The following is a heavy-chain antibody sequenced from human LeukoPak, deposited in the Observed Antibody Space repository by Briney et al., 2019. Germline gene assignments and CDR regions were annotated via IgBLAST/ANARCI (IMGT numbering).Heavy chain of an antibody. CDR2: IYYSGST. Sequence: SETLSLTCTVSGGSISSYYWSWIRQPPGKGLEWIGSIYYSGSTYYNPSLKSRVTISVDTSKNQFSLKLSSVTAADTAVYYCATLGTTVTTDYYYYYMDVWGKGTTVTVSS. V-gene: IGHV4-59*05. J-gene: IGHJ6*03. CDR3: ATLGTTVTTDYYYYYMDV. D-gene: IGHD4-17*01. CDR1: GGSISSYY.